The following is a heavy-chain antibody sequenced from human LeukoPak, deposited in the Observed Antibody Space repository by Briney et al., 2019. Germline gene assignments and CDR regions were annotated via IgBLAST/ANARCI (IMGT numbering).Heavy chain of an antibody. J-gene: IGHJ4*02. Sequence: GGSLRLSCAASGFTFSSYSMNWARQAPGKGLEWVSSISSSSSYIYYADSVKGRFTISRDNAKNSLYLQMNSLRAEDTAVYYCARVDSGWQFDYWGQGTLVTVSS. CDR3: ARVDSGWQFDY. CDR2: ISSSSSYI. V-gene: IGHV3-21*01. CDR1: GFTFSSYS. D-gene: IGHD6-19*01.